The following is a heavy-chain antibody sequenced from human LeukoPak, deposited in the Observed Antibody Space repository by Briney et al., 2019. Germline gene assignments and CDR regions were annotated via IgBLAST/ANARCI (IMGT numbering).Heavy chain of an antibody. Sequence: SETLSLTCTVSGGSIGTSQYYWNWIRHHPGKGLEWIGFISDSGSTLYNPSLKSRVTISSDTSKTQFSLKLTSVTAADTAVYYCARGRYAYGWYDSWGQGTLVTVSS. CDR1: GGSIGTSQYY. CDR3: ARGRYAYGWYDS. CDR2: ISDSGST. D-gene: IGHD3-16*01. V-gene: IGHV4-31*03. J-gene: IGHJ5*01.